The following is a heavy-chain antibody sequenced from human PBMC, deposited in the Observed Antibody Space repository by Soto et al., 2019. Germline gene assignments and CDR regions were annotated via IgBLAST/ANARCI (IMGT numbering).Heavy chain of an antibody. Sequence: ASVKVSCKASGYSFTNNGISWVRQAPGQGLEWMGWISAYNDNTNYVKKFQGRVTMTTDTSTSTASMELRSLRSDDTAVYYCARVSYSGNWFVHSVAGPNWFDPWGQGTLVTVSS. CDR3: ARVSYSGNWFVHSVAGPNWFDP. D-gene: IGHD6-13*01. V-gene: IGHV1-18*01. CDR1: GYSFTNNG. J-gene: IGHJ5*02. CDR2: ISAYNDNT.